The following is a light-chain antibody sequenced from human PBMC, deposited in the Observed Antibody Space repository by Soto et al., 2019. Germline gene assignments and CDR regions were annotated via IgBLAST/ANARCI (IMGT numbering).Light chain of an antibody. V-gene: IGLV2-14*01. CDR1: SSDIGAYDY. CDR3: SSYTSSTTLDVV. CDR2: EVT. J-gene: IGLJ2*01. Sequence: QSVLTQPASLSGSPGQSITISCTGTSSDIGAYDYVSWFQQHPGKAPKLMIYEVTNRPSGVSNRFSGSKSGNTASLTISGLQAEDEADYYCSSYTSSTTLDVVFGGGTKLTVL.